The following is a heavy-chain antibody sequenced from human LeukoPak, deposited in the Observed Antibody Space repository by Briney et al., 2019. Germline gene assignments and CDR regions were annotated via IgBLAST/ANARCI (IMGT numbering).Heavy chain of an antibody. V-gene: IGHV1-46*01. Sequence: ASVKVSCKASGYXXTSXYXXXXRXXXXXXXXXXGXXNPSGGSTSYAQKFQGRVTMTRDTSTSTVYMELSSLRSEDTAVYYCARPTLYGSGSYYFDYWGQGTLVTVSS. CDR1: GYXXTSXY. CDR3: ARPTLYGSGSYYFDY. D-gene: IGHD3-10*01. J-gene: IGHJ4*02. CDR2: XNPSGGST.